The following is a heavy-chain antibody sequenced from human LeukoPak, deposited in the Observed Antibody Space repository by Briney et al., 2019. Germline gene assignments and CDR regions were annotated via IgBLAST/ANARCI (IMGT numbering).Heavy chain of an antibody. Sequence: PGGSLRLSCAASGFTFSSYGMHWVRQAPGKGLEWVAVISYDGSNKYYADSVKGQFTISRDNSKNTLYLQMNSLRAEDTAVYYCAKAGDYYDSSGYYITYGMDVWGQGTTVTVSS. V-gene: IGHV3-30*18. D-gene: IGHD3-22*01. J-gene: IGHJ6*02. CDR1: GFTFSSYG. CDR2: ISYDGSNK. CDR3: AKAGDYYDSSGYYITYGMDV.